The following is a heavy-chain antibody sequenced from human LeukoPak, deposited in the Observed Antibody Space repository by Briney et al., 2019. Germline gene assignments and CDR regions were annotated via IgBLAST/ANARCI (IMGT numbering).Heavy chain of an antibody. CDR3: ARSKGAYYDSSGYSRVFDY. D-gene: IGHD3-22*01. Sequence: EASVKVACKASGGTFSSHAISWVRQAHGQGLEWMGGILPIFGTANYAQLFQGRVTITTDESTSTAYMELSSLRSEDTAVYYCARSKGAYYDSSGYSRVFDYWGQGTLVTVSS. CDR1: GGTFSSHA. CDR2: ILPIFGTA. V-gene: IGHV1-69*05. J-gene: IGHJ4*02.